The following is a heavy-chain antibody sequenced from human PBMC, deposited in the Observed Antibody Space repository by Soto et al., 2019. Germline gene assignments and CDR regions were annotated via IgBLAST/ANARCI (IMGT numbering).Heavy chain of an antibody. D-gene: IGHD3-3*01. CDR3: ARGEGIFGVVITYYYYYYMDF. V-gene: IGHV3-48*01. CDR2: ISSSSSTI. J-gene: IGHJ6*03. CDR1: GFTFSSYS. Sequence: GGSLRLSCAASGFTFSSYSMNWVRQAPGKGLEWVSYISSSSSTIYYADSVKGRFTISRDNAKNSLYLQMNSLRAEDTAVYYCARGEGIFGVVITYYYYYYMDFWGKGTTVTVSS.